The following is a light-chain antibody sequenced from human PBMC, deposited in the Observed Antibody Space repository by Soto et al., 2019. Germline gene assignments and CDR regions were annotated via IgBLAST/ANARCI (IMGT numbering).Light chain of an antibody. Sequence: QSVLTQPPSASASPGQSVTISCTGTSSDVGSYNFVSWYQQHPGKAPKLMIYEVSKRPSGVPHRFSGSKSGNTASLTVSGLQAEDEADYYCSSYAGSNNYVFGTGTKLTVL. CDR1: SSDVGSYNF. CDR3: SSYAGSNNYV. J-gene: IGLJ1*01. CDR2: EVS. V-gene: IGLV2-8*01.